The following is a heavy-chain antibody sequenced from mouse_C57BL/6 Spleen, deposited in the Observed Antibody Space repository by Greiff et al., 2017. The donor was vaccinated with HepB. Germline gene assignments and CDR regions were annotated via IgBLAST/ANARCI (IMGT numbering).Heavy chain of an antibody. D-gene: IGHD2-3*01. V-gene: IGHV6-6*01. CDR1: GFTFSDAW. J-gene: IGHJ3*01. CDR2: IRNKANNHAT. Sequence: EVKLMESGGGLVQPGGSMKLSCAASGFTFSDAWMDWVRQSPEKGLEWVAEIRNKANNHATYYAESVKGRFTISRDDSKSSVYLQMNSLRAEDTGIYYCTHDGWAYWGQGTLVTVSA. CDR3: THDGWAY.